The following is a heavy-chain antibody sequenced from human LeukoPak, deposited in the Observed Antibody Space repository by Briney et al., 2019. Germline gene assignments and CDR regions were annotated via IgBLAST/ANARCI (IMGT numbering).Heavy chain of an antibody. CDR3: ARGGGKYHHITSWSSLIKYYFDY. J-gene: IGHJ4*02. Sequence: SETLSLTCAVYGGSFSGYYWSWIRQPPGKGLEWIGEINHSGSTNYNPSLKSRVTMSVDTSKNQFSLKLSSVTAADTAVYYCARGGGKYHHITSWSSLIKYYFDYWGQGTLVTVSS. V-gene: IGHV4-34*01. CDR2: INHSGST. D-gene: IGHD3-10*01. CDR1: GGSFSGYY.